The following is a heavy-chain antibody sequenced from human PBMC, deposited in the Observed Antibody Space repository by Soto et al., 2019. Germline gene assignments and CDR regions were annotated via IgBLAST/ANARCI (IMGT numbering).Heavy chain of an antibody. Sequence: QVQLQESGPGLVKPSGTLSLTCAVSGGSISSTNWWSWVRQPPGKGLEWIGEIYHSGSTNYNPSLNYGVTKSVDESKNQFSLKLSYVTAADTAADYCARDMTTATTPDFWGQGTLVTVSS. J-gene: IGHJ4*02. V-gene: IGHV4-4*02. D-gene: IGHD4-17*01. CDR1: GGSISSTNW. CDR3: ARDMTTATTPDF. CDR2: IYHSGST.